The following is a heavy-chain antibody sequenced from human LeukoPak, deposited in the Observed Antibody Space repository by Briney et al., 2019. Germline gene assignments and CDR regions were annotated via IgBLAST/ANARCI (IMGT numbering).Heavy chain of an antibody. CDR2: INPSGGST. Sequence: GASVKVSCKASGYTFTSYYIHWVRQAPGQGLEWMGIINPSGGSTSYAQKFQGKVTMTRDTSASTVYMELSSLRSEDTAVYYCARDLVVVPAADNWFDPWGQGTLVTVSS. J-gene: IGHJ5*02. V-gene: IGHV1-46*01. D-gene: IGHD2-2*01. CDR3: ARDLVVVPAADNWFDP. CDR1: GYTFTSYY.